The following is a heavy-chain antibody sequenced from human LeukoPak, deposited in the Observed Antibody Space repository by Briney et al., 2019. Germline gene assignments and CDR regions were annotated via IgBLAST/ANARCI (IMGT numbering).Heavy chain of an antibody. V-gene: IGHV4-59*08. CDR3: ARHYGP. D-gene: IGHD3-10*01. CDR2: IYYSGST. J-gene: IGHJ4*02. Sequence: PSETLSLTCTVSGGSISSSYWNWIRQPPGKGLEWIGYIYYSGSTNYNPSLKSRVTISVDTSKNQFSLKLNSVTATDTAVYYCARHYGPWGQGTLVTVSS. CDR1: GGSISSSY.